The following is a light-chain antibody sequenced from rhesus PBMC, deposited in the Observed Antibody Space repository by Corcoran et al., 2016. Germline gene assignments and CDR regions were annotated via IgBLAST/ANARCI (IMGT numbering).Light chain of an antibody. Sequence: QSALTQPPSVSKSLGQSVTISCTGTSSDIGVYNDVSWYHQRPDTVPRLLIYEVNKRPSGVSDRFSGSKSGNTASLTISGLQAEDEADYYCCSCRTGSAYIFGTGTRLTVL. V-gene: IGLV2S9*01. CDR2: EVN. J-gene: IGLJ1*01. CDR3: CSCRTGSAYI. CDR1: SSDIGVYND.